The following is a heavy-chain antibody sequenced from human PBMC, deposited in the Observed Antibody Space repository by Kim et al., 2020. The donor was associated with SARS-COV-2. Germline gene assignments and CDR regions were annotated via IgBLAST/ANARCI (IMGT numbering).Heavy chain of an antibody. CDR3: VKDHSGYYYEVENYFDY. J-gene: IGHJ4*02. Sequence: GGSLRLSCAASGFSFNTYDMHWVRQAPGKGLEWVAVISYDGSSKYSADSVKGRLTVSRDNSKNTLYLQMNSLRAEDTAVYYCVKDHSGYYYEVENYFDYWGQGTLVTVSS. V-gene: IGHV3-30*18. CDR1: GFSFNTYD. CDR2: ISYDGSSK. D-gene: IGHD3-22*01.